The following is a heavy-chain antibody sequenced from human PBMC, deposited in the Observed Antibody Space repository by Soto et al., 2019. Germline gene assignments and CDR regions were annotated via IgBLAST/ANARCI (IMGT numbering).Heavy chain of an antibody. Sequence: ASVKVSCKASGYTFTSYGISWVRQAPGQGLEGKGWISAYNGNTNYAQKLQGRVTMTTDTSTSTAYMELRSLRSDDTAVYYCARAFDWLSISDYWGQGTLVTVSS. CDR1: GYTFTSYG. J-gene: IGHJ4*02. D-gene: IGHD3-9*01. CDR3: ARAFDWLSISDY. V-gene: IGHV1-18*01. CDR2: ISAYNGNT.